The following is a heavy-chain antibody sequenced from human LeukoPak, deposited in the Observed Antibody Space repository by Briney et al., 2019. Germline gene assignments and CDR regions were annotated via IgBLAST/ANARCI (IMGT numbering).Heavy chain of an antibody. CDR2: IYYSGST. Sequence: PSETLSLTCTVSGGSISSGDYYWSWIHQPPGKGLEWIGYIYYSGSTYYNPSLKSRVTISVDTSKNQFSLKLSSVTAADTAVYYCARGHIAAAVPLDYWGQGTLVTVSS. J-gene: IGHJ4*02. CDR3: ARGHIAAAVPLDY. V-gene: IGHV4-30-4*08. D-gene: IGHD6-13*01. CDR1: GGSISSGDYY.